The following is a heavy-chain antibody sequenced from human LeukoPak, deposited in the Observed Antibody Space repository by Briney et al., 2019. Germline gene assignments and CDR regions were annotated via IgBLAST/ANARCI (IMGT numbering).Heavy chain of an antibody. V-gene: IGHV3-30-3*01. CDR3: ARDETGTYRRWGYFDY. CDR1: GFTFRSYA. D-gene: IGHD1-26*01. J-gene: IGHJ4*02. Sequence: GGSLRLSCAASGFTFRSYAMHWVRQAQGKGLEWVGVISYDGGKQFYADSVKGRFTISRDNSRNTLNLQMNRLRAEDTAVYYCARDETGTYRRWGYFDYWGQGTLVTVSS. CDR2: ISYDGGKQ.